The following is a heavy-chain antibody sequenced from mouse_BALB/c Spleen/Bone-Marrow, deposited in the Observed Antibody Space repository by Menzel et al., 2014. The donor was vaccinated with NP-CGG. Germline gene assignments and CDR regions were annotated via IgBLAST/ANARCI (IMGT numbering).Heavy chain of an antibody. CDR1: GYAFTNYL. CDR3: ARSVYDGYSEAMDY. J-gene: IGHJ4*01. D-gene: IGHD2-3*01. CDR2: NNPGSGGT. V-gene: IGHV1-54*03. Sequence: QVQPQQSGAELVRPGTSVKVSCRASGYAFTNYLIEWVKQRPGQGLEWIGVNNPGSGGTNYNEKFKGKATLTADKSSSTVFMQLSSLTSDDSAVYFCARSVYDGYSEAMDYWGQGTSVTVSP.